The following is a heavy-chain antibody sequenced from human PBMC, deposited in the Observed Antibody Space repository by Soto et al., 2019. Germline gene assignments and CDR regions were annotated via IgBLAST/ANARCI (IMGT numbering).Heavy chain of an antibody. D-gene: IGHD3-3*01. V-gene: IGHV4-34*01. CDR1: GGSFSGYY. Sequence: TLSLTCAVYGGSFSGYYWNWIRQPPGKGLEWIGEIDHSGYTNYNPSLKSRVTISVDTSKNQFSLRLTSVTAADTAVYYCARVRDWFDPWGQGTLVTVSS. CDR2: IDHSGYT. J-gene: IGHJ5*02. CDR3: ARVRDWFDP.